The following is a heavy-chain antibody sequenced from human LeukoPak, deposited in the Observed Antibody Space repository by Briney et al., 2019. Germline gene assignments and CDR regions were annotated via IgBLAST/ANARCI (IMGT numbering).Heavy chain of an antibody. CDR1: NYTFTSYG. CDR2: ITPIFGTP. J-gene: IGHJ5*02. CDR3: ARDHRLQLENWFDP. D-gene: IGHD1-1*01. V-gene: IGHV1-69*13. Sequence: SVKVSCKASNYTFTSYGISWVRQAPGQGLEWMGGITPIFGTPKYAQKFQGRVTITADESTSTAYMELSSLRSEDTAMYYCARDHRLQLENWFDPWGQGTLVTVSS.